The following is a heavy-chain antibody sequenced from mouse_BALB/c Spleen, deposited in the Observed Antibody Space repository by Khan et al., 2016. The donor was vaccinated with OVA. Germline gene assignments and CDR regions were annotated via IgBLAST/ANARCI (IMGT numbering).Heavy chain of an antibody. CDR2: ISIYYDNI. CDR1: GYTFTDYA. J-gene: IGHJ2*01. D-gene: IGHD2-2*01. CDR3: ARGGQWLRRGGGNSDY. Sequence: QVQLQQSGPELVRPGESVKISCKGSGYTFTDYAMHWVKQSHAKSLEWIGVISIYYDNINYNKKFKGKATMSVDKSSSTTYMELARLTSEDSAIYFCARGGQWLRRGGGNSDYWGQGTTLTVSS. V-gene: IGHV1S137*01.